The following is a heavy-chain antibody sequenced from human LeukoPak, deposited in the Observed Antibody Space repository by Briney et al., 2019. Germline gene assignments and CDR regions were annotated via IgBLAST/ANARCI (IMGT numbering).Heavy chain of an antibody. Sequence: GGSLRLSCAASGFTFSTYAMHWVRQAPGKGLEWMALIRSDGGNKYYTDSVKGRFTISRDNSKNTLYLQMNGLRVEDTAVYYCAKGLHSESYLDALDIWGQGTMVTVFS. D-gene: IGHD1-26*01. CDR2: IRSDGGNK. CDR1: GFTFSTYA. V-gene: IGHV3-30*02. J-gene: IGHJ3*02. CDR3: AKGLHSESYLDALDI.